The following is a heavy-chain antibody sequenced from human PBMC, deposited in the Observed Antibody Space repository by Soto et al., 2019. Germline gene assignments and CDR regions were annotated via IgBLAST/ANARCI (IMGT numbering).Heavy chain of an antibody. CDR3: ARVPPGGYSGYDSTFDI. Sequence: GGSLRLSCEASGFTFSSYAMTWVRQAPGKGLEWVSLISGSGQSTHDADSVKGRFTISRDNSKHTVYLQMNSLRAEDTAVYYCARVPPGGYSGYDSTFDIWGQGTKVTVSS. V-gene: IGHV3-23*01. CDR1: GFTFSSYA. J-gene: IGHJ3*02. CDR2: ISGSGQST. D-gene: IGHD5-12*01.